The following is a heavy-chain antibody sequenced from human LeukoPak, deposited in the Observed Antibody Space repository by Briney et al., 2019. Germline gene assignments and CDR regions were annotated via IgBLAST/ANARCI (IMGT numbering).Heavy chain of an antibody. CDR2: ISGSGGST. CDR3: AKELLPYYYYGMDV. J-gene: IGHJ6*02. V-gene: IGHV3-23*01. Sequence: PGGSLRLSCAASGFTFSSYALNWGRQAPGRGLEWVSGISGSGGSTHYADSVKGRFTISRDNSKNTLHLQMNSLKAEDTAVYYRAKELLPYYYYGMDVWGQGTTVTVSS. CDR1: GFTFSSYA.